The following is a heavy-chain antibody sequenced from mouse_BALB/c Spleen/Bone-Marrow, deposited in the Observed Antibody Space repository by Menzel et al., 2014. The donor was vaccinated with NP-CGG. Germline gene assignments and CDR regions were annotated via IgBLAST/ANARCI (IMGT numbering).Heavy chain of an antibody. J-gene: IGHJ2*01. CDR1: GYTFTSYW. Sequence: QVQLKQSGAELVKPGASVKLSCKASGYTFTSYWMHWVKQRPGQGLEWIGEINPSNGRTNYNEKFKSKATLTVDKSSSTAYVQLSSLTSEDSAVYYCARGGFDYWGQGTTLTVSS. CDR3: ARGGFDY. V-gene: IGHV1S81*02. CDR2: INPSNGRT.